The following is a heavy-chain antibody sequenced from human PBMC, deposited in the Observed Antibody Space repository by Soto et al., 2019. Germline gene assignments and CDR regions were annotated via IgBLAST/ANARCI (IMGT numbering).Heavy chain of an antibody. D-gene: IGHD3-10*01. Sequence: GSLRLSCTTSGFTVSSSHMTWVRQAPGKGLEWVSVIYSGGSSYYAVSVQGRFTISRDNSKNTVYLQMNSLRGEDTAMYYCARLGPYGSESYSFRYNWFDPWGQGTQVTVS. J-gene: IGHJ5*02. CDR3: ARLGPYGSESYSFRYNWFDP. V-gene: IGHV3-53*01. CDR2: IYSGGSS. CDR1: GFTVSSSH.